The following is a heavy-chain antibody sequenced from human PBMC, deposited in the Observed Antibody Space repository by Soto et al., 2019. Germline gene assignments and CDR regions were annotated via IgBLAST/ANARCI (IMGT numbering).Heavy chain of an antibody. V-gene: IGHV3-48*03. J-gene: IGHJ4*02. CDR1: GFTFSSYE. D-gene: IGHD3-16*02. CDR3: ARDDSGYPSYFHY. CDR2: ISSGGSTI. Sequence: GGSLRLSCAASGFTFSSYEMNWVRQAPGKGLEWVSYISSGGSTIYYADSVRRRFTISRDNAKNSLYLQMNSLRAEDTAVYYCARDDSGYPSYFHYWGQGTLVTSPQ.